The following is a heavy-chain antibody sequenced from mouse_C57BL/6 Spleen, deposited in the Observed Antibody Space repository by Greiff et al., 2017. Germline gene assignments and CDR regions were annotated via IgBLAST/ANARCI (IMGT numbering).Heavy chain of an antibody. CDR2: IDPSDSYT. D-gene: IGHD1-1*01. CDR3: ALYYGSSYDYAMDY. J-gene: IGHJ4*01. Sequence: QVQLQQPGAELVRPGTSVKLSCKASGYTFTSYWMHWVKQRPGQGLEWIGVIDPSDSYTNYNQKFKGKATLTVDTSSSTAYMQLSSLTSEDSAVYYCALYYGSSYDYAMDYWGQGTSVTVSS. V-gene: IGHV1-59*01. CDR1: GYTFTSYW.